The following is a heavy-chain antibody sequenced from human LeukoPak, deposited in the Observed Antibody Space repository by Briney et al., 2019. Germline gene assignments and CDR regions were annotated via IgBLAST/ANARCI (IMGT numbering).Heavy chain of an antibody. CDR3: ARDGIAARRGPFDY. Sequence: SETLSLTCTVSGGSISSYYWSWIRQPPGKGLEWIGYIYYSGSTNYNPSLKSRVTISLDTSKKQISLKLSSVTAADTAVYYCARDGIAARRGPFDYWGQGTLVTVSS. CDR2: IYYSGST. V-gene: IGHV4-59*01. CDR1: GGSISSYY. D-gene: IGHD6-6*01. J-gene: IGHJ4*02.